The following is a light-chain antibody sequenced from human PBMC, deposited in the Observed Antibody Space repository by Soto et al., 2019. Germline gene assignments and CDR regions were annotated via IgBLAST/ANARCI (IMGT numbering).Light chain of an antibody. Sequence: EIVMTQSPATLSASPGEGATLSCRASQSVSNNLAWYQQKPGQAPRLLIYCASIRATGVPARFSGSGSGTDFTLTISSLQSEDFAVYYCQQYNDWPPRAFGQGTKVEIK. CDR3: QQYNDWPPRA. CDR1: QSVSNN. V-gene: IGKV3D-15*01. CDR2: CAS. J-gene: IGKJ1*01.